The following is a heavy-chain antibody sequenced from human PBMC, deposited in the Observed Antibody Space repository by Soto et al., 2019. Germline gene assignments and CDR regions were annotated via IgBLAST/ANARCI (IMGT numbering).Heavy chain of an antibody. CDR1: GGSISSSNW. Sequence: QVQLQESGPGLVKPSGTLSLTCAVSGGSISSSNWWSWVRQPPGKGLEWIGEIYHSGSTNYNPSLKSRVTLSVDKSKNQFYLKRSSVTAAVTAVYYCARDSVGLVATIWWVDPWGQGTLVTVSS. CDR2: IYHSGST. V-gene: IGHV4-4*02. J-gene: IGHJ5*02. D-gene: IGHD5-12*01. CDR3: ARDSVGLVATIWWVDP.